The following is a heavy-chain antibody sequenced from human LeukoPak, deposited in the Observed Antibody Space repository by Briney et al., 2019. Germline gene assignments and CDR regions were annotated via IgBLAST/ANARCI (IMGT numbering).Heavy chain of an antibody. V-gene: IGHV4-34*01. CDR1: GGSFSGYY. J-gene: IGHJ3*02. CDR3: ARGIRGGYGATGNAFDI. Sequence: SETLPLTCAVYGGSFSGYYWSWIRQPPGKGLEWIGEINHSGSTNYNPSLKSRVTISVDTSKNQFSLKLSSVTAADTAVYYCARGIRGGYGATGNAFDIWGQGTMVTVSS. CDR2: INHSGST. D-gene: IGHD4-17*01.